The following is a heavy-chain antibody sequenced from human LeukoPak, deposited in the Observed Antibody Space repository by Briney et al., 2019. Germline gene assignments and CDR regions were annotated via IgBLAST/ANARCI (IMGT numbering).Heavy chain of an antibody. V-gene: IGHV3-7*03. CDR2: VNRDGSET. Sequence: GGSLRLSCAASGFALSSHWMTWVRQVPGRGPEWVANVNRDGSETYYLDSVKGRFTISKDNAKNSLYLQVNSLRAEDTALYHCARNNGMDVWGQGTTVIVSS. J-gene: IGHJ6*02. CDR3: ARNNGMDV. CDR1: GFALSSHW.